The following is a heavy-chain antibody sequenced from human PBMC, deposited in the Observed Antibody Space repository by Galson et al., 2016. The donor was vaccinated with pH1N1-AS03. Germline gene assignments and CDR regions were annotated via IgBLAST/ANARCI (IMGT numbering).Heavy chain of an antibody. CDR2: TYYKSKWYN. J-gene: IGHJ4*02. CDR1: GDSVSSNTAA. V-gene: IGHV6-1*01. Sequence: CAISGDSVSSNTAAWNWIRQSPSRGLEWLGRTYYKSKWYNEYAVFVEGRIIINVDTSRNQFSLHLYSVTPEDAAVDYCARDHLGAGPAFDYWGQGTLVTVSS. CDR3: ARDHLGAGPAFDY. D-gene: IGHD1-26*01.